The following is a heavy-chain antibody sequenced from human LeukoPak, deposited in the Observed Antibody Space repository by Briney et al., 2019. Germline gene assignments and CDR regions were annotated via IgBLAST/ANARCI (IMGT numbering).Heavy chain of an antibody. CDR3: TTGIRGD. V-gene: IGHV3-11*01. Sequence: PGGSLRLSCAASGFTFSDYYMTWIRQAPGKGLEWVSFISSNGDSLYYADSVEGRFTISRDNAKDSVYLQINSLKTEDTAVYYCTTGIRGDWGQGTLVTVSS. CDR2: ISSNGDSL. D-gene: IGHD3-10*01. J-gene: IGHJ4*02. CDR1: GFTFSDYY.